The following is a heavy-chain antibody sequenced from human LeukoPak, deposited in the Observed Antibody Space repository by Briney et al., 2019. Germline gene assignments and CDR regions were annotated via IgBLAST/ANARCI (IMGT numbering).Heavy chain of an antibody. CDR2: IWYDGSDK. Sequence: PGRSLRLSCAASGFAFNTYGMHWVRQAPDKGLEWVAVIWYDGSDKYYADSVKGRFTISRDNSKNTLYLQMNSLRAEDTAVYYCARDERACYFDYWGQGTLVTVSS. J-gene: IGHJ4*02. V-gene: IGHV3-33*01. CDR3: ARDERACYFDY. CDR1: GFAFNTYG.